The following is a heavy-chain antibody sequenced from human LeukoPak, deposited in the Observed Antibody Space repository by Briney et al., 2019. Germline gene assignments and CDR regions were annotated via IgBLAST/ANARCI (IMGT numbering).Heavy chain of an antibody. CDR3: ARGNTYYDILTGYYGAFDI. CDR2: INHSGST. J-gene: IGHJ3*02. Sequence: KSSETLSLTCAVYGGSFSGYYWSWIRQPPGKGLEWIGEINHSGSTNYNPSLKSRVTISVDTSMNQFFLKLSSVTAADTAVYYCARGNTYYDILTGYYGAFDIWGQGTMVTVSS. V-gene: IGHV4-34*01. CDR1: GGSFSGYY. D-gene: IGHD3-9*01.